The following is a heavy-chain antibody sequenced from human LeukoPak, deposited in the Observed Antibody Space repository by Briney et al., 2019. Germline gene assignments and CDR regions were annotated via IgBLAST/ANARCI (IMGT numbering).Heavy chain of an antibody. J-gene: IGHJ5*02. D-gene: IGHD3-9*01. CDR3: ARGPSYDILTGYAGPSWFDP. Sequence: PSETLSLTCAVYGGSFSGYYWSWIRQPPGKGLEWIGEINHSGSTNYNPSLKSRVTISVDTSKNQFSLKLSSVTAADTAVYYCARGPSYDILTGYAGPSWFDPWGQGTLVTVSS. CDR2: INHSGST. V-gene: IGHV4-34*01. CDR1: GGSFSGYY.